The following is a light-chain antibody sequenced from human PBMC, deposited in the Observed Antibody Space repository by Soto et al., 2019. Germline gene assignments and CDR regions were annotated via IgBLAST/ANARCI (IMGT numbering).Light chain of an antibody. CDR1: NSNIGSSP. CDR3: AAWDDRLSDPR. Sequence: QAQLDQPPSECGTPSHRVTISWSGSNSNIGSSPGHLYQQFPGTAPKVLIYGNYQRPSGVPDRFSGSKSGTSASLAISGLQSEDEADYYCAAWDDRLSDPRFGGGTKVTAL. J-gene: IGLJ2*01. V-gene: IGLV1-44*01. CDR2: GNY.